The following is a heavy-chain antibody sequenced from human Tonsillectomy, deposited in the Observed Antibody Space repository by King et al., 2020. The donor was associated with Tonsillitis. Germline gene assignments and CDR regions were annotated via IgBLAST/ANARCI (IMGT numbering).Heavy chain of an antibody. J-gene: IGHJ4*02. D-gene: IGHD3-16*01. CDR1: GFTFSDYL. Sequence: VQLVESGGGFVQPGGSLRLSCPASGFTFSDYLMHLVRHAPGQGLVWVSRIILYGRRTTSAEYVKGRFPISRDNAKNTLYLQMNSLRAEDTAVYYCTRDQGFGWGQGTLVTVSS. CDR2: IILYGRRT. V-gene: IGHV3-74*01. CDR3: TRDQGFG.